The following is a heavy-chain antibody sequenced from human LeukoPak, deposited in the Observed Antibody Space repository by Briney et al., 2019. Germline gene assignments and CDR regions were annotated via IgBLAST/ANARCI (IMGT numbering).Heavy chain of an antibody. CDR2: ISGSGGNT. J-gene: IGHJ4*02. CDR3: ATTKQARRYFDY. D-gene: IGHD1-1*01. Sequence: GGSLRLSCAGSGFTFSSNALSWVRQAPGKGLEWVSAISGSGGNTYYADSERGRFTISRDNSKNTLYLQMNTLRAEDTAVYYCATTKQARRYFDYWGQGTLVTVSS. CDR1: GFTFSSNA. V-gene: IGHV3-23*01.